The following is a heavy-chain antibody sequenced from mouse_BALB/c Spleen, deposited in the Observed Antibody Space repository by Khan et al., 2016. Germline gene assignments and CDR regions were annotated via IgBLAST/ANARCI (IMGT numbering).Heavy chain of an antibody. J-gene: IGHJ2*01. CDR2: ISYSGST. V-gene: IGHV3-2*02. D-gene: IGHD4-1*01. Sequence: EVQLQESGPGLVKPSQSLSLTCTVTGYSITSDYAWNWIRQFPGNKLEWMGYISYSGSTSYNPSLKSRISITRDTSKNQFFLQWNSVTTEDTATXYCARWNWDYCDYWGQGTTLTVSS. CDR3: ARWNWDYCDY. CDR1: GYSITSDYA.